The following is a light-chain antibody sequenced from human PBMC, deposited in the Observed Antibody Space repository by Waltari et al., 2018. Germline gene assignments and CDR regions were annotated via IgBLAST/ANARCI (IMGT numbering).Light chain of an antibody. CDR1: QSIRSY. Sequence: DIQMTQSPSSLSASVGDRVTITCRASQSIRSYLNWYQQKPGKAPKLLIYAASSLQSGVPSRFSGSGSGTDFTLTISSLQPEYFATYYCQQSYSTPRTFGQGTKVEIK. J-gene: IGKJ1*01. CDR3: QQSYSTPRT. V-gene: IGKV1-39*01. CDR2: AAS.